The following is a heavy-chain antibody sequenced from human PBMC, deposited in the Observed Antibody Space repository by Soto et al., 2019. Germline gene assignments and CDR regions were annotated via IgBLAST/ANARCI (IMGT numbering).Heavy chain of an antibody. CDR2: INHSGST. CDR1: GGSFSGYY. D-gene: IGHD2-2*01. J-gene: IGHJ5*02. Sequence: QVQLQQWGAGLLKPSETLSLTCAVYGGSFSGYYWSWIRQPPGKGLEWIGEINHSGSTNYNPSLKSRVTISVDTSKNQFSLXLSSVTAADTAVYYCARERPPDQLPRKGIDPWGQGTLVTVSS. CDR3: ARERPPDQLPRKGIDP. V-gene: IGHV4-34*01.